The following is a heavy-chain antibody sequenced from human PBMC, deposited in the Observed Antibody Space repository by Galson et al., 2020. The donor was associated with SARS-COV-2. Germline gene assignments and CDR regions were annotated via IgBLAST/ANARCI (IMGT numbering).Heavy chain of an antibody. CDR1: GFTFRSHA. CDR3: ARDGQTSSGWAFDY. J-gene: IGHJ4*02. D-gene: IGHD6-19*01. Sequence: GESLKLSCEASGFTFRSHAMHWVRQAPATGLEWVAQIFFAVSAKYYGDSVKGRFTISRDSSKNTVYLQMNNLRADDTAVYYCARDGQTSSGWAFDYWGQGTLVTVSS. CDR2: IFFAVSAK. V-gene: IGHV3-33*01.